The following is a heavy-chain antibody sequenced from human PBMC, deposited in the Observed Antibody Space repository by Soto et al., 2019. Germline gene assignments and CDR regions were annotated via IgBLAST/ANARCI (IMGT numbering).Heavy chain of an antibody. D-gene: IGHD6-25*01. CDR3: ARETDSLASRLDYYGMDV. V-gene: IGHV1-2*02. Sequence: ASVKVSCKASGYTFTGYYMHWVRQAPGQGLEWMGWINPNSGGTNYAQKFQGRVTMTRDTSISTAYMELSRLRSDDTAVYYCARETDSLASRLDYYGMDVWGQGTTVTVSS. CDR1: GYTFTGYY. CDR2: INPNSGGT. J-gene: IGHJ6*02.